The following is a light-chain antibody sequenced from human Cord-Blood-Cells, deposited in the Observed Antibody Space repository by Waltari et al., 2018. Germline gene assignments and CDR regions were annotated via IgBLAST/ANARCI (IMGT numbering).Light chain of an antibody. V-gene: IGKV3-11*01. J-gene: IGKJ1*01. CDR2: AAS. CDR1: QSVSSY. CDR3: QQHSNWPLT. Sequence: EIVLTLSPATLSLSPGERAPPSGTASQSVSSYLAWYQQKPGQAPRLLIYAASSRATGIPDRFSGSGSGTDFTLTISSLEPEDFAVYYCQQHSNWPLTFGQGTKVEIK.